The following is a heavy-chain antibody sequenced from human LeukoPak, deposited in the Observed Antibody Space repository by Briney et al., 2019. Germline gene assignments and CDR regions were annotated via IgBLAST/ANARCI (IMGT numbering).Heavy chain of an antibody. V-gene: IGHV5-51*01. CDR1: GYRLTEYW. D-gene: IGHD1-7*01. CDR2: IYPGDSDT. Sequence: GESLKTFCKGSGYRLTEYWIGWVRQMPGKGLEGIGIIYPGDSDTRYSPSFQGQVTISADKSINTAHLQWSSLKASDTAMYYCARGAAGTTPDYYYFGLDVWGQGTTVRVSS. J-gene: IGHJ6*02. CDR3: ARGAAGTTPDYYYFGLDV.